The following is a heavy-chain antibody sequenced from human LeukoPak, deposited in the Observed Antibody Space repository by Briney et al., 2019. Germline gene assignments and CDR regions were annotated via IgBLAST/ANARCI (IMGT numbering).Heavy chain of an antibody. Sequence: GGSLRLSCSASGFTFSSYWMHWVRQAPGKWLVWVSRIKSDGSTRYADSVKGLFTICRDNAKNTVSLQMTSLRAEDTGVYYCARAPSEIGGYYPEYFRHWGQGTLVIVSS. CDR3: ARAPSEIGGYYPEYFRH. V-gene: IGHV3-74*01. J-gene: IGHJ1*01. CDR1: GFTFSSYW. D-gene: IGHD3-22*01. CDR2: IKSDGST.